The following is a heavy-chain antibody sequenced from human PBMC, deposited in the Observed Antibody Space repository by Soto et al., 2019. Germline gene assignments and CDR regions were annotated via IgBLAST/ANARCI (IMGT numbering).Heavy chain of an antibody. Sequence: GGSLRLSCAASGFTFSSYAMHWVRQAPGKGLEWVAVISYDGSNKYYADSVKGRFTISRDNSKNTLYLQMNSLRAEDTAVYYCARFGITGTTSDYWGQGTLVTVSS. CDR2: ISYDGSNK. V-gene: IGHV3-30-3*01. J-gene: IGHJ4*02. CDR3: ARFGITGTTSDY. CDR1: GFTFSSYA. D-gene: IGHD1-7*01.